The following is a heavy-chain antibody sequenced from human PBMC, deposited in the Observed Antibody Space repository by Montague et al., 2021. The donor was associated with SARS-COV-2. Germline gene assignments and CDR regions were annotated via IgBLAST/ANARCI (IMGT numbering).Heavy chain of an antibody. V-gene: IGHV3-23*01. J-gene: IGHJ4*02. CDR2: IGGSGGGT. CDR3: AKSLDTSGYSFERGADY. Sequence: SLRLSCAASGFTFNTYAMTWVRQAPGKGLEWVSAIGGSGGGTNYADSVKGRLTISRGNSKNKLFLQMNSLRAEDTALYYCAKSLDTSGYSFERGADYWGQGTLVTVSS. CDR1: GFTFNTYA. D-gene: IGHD5-12*01.